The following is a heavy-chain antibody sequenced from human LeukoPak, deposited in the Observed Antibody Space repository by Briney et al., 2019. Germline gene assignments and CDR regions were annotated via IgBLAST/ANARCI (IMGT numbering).Heavy chain of an antibody. CDR3: ASLMWWYSSKDV. CDR1: GFTFSSYW. V-gene: IGHV3-74*01. J-gene: IGHJ6*02. Sequence: GGSLRLSCAASGFTFSSYWMPWVRQAPGKGLVWVSRINSDGSSTSYADSVKGRFTISRDNAKNTLYLQMNSLRAEDTAVYYCASLMWWYSSKDVWGQGTTVTVSS. CDR2: INSDGSST. D-gene: IGHD2-15*01.